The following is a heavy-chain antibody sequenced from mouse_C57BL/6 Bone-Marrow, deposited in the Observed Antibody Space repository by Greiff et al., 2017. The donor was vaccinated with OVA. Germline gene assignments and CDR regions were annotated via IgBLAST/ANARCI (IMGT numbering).Heavy chain of an antibody. D-gene: IGHD2-3*01. CDR3: ARWLLPFDY. CDR2: IYPSDSET. CDR1: GYTFTSYW. J-gene: IGHJ2*01. Sequence: QVQLKQPGAELVRPGSSVKLSCKASGYTFTSYWMDWVKQRPGQGLEWIGNIYPSDSETHYNQKFKDKATLTVDKSSSTAYMQLSSLTSEDSAVYYCARWLLPFDYWGHGTTLTVSS. V-gene: IGHV1-61*01.